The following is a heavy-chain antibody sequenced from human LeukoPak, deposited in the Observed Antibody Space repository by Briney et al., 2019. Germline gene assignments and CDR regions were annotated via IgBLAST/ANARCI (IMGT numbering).Heavy chain of an antibody. CDR1: GYSFTTYW. CDR2: IYPGDSDT. CDR3: ARRRAGYCSGGSCQYYFDY. V-gene: IGHV5-51*01. D-gene: IGHD2-15*01. J-gene: IGHJ4*02. Sequence: GEFLKIYFQGSGYSFTTYWIGWVRQMPGKGLEWMGIIYPGDSDTRYSPSFQGQVTISADKSISTAYLQWSSLKASDTAMYYCARRRAGYCSGGSCQYYFDYWGQGTLVTVSS.